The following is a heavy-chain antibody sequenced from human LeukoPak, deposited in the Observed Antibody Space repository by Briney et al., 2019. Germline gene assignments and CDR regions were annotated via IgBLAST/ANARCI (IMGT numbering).Heavy chain of an antibody. CDR2: ISAYNSNT. V-gene: IGHV1-18*01. Sequence: ASLKLSCKASGYTFTSYGISWVRQAPGQGLEWMGCISAYNSNTNSAKKLQGRVTMTTDTSTSTAYLELRRLRSDDTAVYYCARGRKDYGDYYFDAWGQGTLVTVSS. CDR1: GYTFTSYG. CDR3: ARGRKDYGDYYFDA. D-gene: IGHD4-17*01. J-gene: IGHJ4*02.